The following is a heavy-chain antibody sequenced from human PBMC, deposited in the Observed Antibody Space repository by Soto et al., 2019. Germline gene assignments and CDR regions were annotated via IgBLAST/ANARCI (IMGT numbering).Heavy chain of an antibody. Sequence: GGSLRLSCAASGFTFSDSYMSWIRQAPGKGLEWVSHISSSGITIYYADSVKGRFTISRDNAENSLYLQMNSLGAEDTAVYYCAGGQDNLAVNFDYWGQGTPVTVSS. CDR2: ISSSGITI. CDR3: AGGQDNLAVNFDY. CDR1: GFTFSDSY. V-gene: IGHV3-11*01. J-gene: IGHJ4*02. D-gene: IGHD1-1*01.